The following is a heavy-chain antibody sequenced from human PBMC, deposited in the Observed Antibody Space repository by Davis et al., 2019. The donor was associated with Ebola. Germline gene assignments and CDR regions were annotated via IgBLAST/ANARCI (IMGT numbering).Heavy chain of an antibody. CDR3: ARDGRGSAVYFDY. CDR2: MYYSGST. V-gene: IGHV4-59*01. CDR1: GGSISSDY. Sequence: PSETLSLTCTVSGGSISSDYWSWIRQPPGKGLEWIGHMYYSGSTNYNPSLKSRVTMSFDTSKNQFSLKLSSVTAADTAVYYCARDGRGSAVYFDYWGQGTLVTVSS. D-gene: IGHD1-26*01. J-gene: IGHJ4*02.